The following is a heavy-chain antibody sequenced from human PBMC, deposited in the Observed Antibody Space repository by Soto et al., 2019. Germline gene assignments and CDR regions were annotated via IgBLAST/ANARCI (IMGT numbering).Heavy chain of an antibody. D-gene: IGHD6-19*01. V-gene: IGHV1-2*04. Sequence: QGLEWMGWINPNSGGTNYAQKFQGWVTMTRDTSISTAYMELSRLRSDDTAVYYCATRSGSGWYWAFDIWGQGTLVSVSS. CDR2: INPNSGGT. J-gene: IGHJ3*02. CDR3: ATRSGSGWYWAFDI.